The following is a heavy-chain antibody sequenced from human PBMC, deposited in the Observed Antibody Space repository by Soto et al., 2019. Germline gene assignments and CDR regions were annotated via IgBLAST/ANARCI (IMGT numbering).Heavy chain of an antibody. Sequence: QVQLVQSGAEVKKPGASVKVSCKASGYTFTGYYMHWVRQAPGQGLEWMGWINPNSGGTNYAQKFQGCVTMTRDTYISTAYVELSRLRSDNTAVYYCARAPYSSSSHYYYYYGMDGWGQGSTVTVSS. D-gene: IGHD6-6*01. CDR3: ARAPYSSSSHYYYYYGMDG. J-gene: IGHJ6*02. V-gene: IGHV1-2*04. CDR1: GYTFTGYY. CDR2: INPNSGGT.